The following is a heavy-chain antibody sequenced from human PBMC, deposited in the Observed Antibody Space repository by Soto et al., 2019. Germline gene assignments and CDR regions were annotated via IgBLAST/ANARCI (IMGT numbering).Heavy chain of an antibody. V-gene: IGHV1-69*01. D-gene: IGHD5-12*01. CDR2: IIPKLGSA. CDR3: ARGGAGYNFGAVY. J-gene: IGHJ4*02. Sequence: QVQLVQPGAEVKEPGSSVKVSCKASGGGNLRDYRTTWVRRAPGQGLEWMGGIIPKLGSANYAQNFQGRVTVTAHESTNTVYVELRSLRSDATAVYYCARGGAGYNFGAVYRGQGAPDTVSS. CDR1: GGGNLRDYR.